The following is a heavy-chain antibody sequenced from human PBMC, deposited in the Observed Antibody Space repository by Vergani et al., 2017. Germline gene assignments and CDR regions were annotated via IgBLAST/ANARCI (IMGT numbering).Heavy chain of an antibody. J-gene: IGHJ6*03. Sequence: EVQLVESGGGLVQPGGSLRLSCAASGFTFSSYWMSWVRQAPGKGLEWVANIKQDGSEKYYVDSVKGRFTISRDNAKNSLYLQMNSPRAEDTAVYYCARDRKVTPYDYYYYMDVWGKXP. CDR2: IKQDGSEK. V-gene: IGHV3-7*01. D-gene: IGHD4-23*01. CDR1: GFTFSSYW. CDR3: ARDRKVTPYDYYYYMDV.